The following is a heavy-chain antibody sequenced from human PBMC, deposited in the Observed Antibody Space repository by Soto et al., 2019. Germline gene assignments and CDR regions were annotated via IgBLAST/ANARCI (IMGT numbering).Heavy chain of an antibody. CDR2: IIPILGIA. J-gene: IGHJ6*03. D-gene: IGHD2-2*01. CDR3: ARGGSAAGIYYYYYYMDV. Sequence: QVQLVQSGAEVKKPGSSVKVSCKASGGTFSSYTISWVRQAPGQGLEWMGRIIPILGIANYAQKVQGRVTITADTSTSTAYMELSSLRSEDTAVYYCARGGSAAGIYYYYYYMDVWGKGTTVTVSS. CDR1: GGTFSSYT. V-gene: IGHV1-69*02.